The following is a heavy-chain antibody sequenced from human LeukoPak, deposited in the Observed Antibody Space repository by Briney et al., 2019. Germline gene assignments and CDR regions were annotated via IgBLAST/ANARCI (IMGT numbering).Heavy chain of an antibody. Sequence: SQTLSLTCTVSGGSISSGGYYWSWIRQHPGKGLEWIGYIYYSGNPYYNPSLKSRVTISVDTSKNQFSLKLSSVTAADTAVYYCARHSPSLRGYSGYDLVDWYFDLWGRGTLVTVSS. CDR3: ARHSPSLRGYSGYDLVDWYFDL. CDR1: GGSISSGGYY. D-gene: IGHD5-12*01. J-gene: IGHJ2*01. CDR2: IYYSGNP. V-gene: IGHV4-31*03.